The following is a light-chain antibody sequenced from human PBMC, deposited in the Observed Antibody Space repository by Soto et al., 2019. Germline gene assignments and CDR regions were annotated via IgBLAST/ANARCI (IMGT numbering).Light chain of an antibody. J-gene: IGKJ1*01. CDR1: QIVTSNY. V-gene: IGKV3-20*01. CDR2: GAS. Sequence: EIVLTQSPGTLSSSPGERATLSCRASQIVTSNYLARYQQKPGQAPRLLIFGASIRATGLPDRFSGGGSGTDFTLTISRVEPEDFAVYCCQQYGSSPGTFGQGTKVEIK. CDR3: QQYGSSPGT.